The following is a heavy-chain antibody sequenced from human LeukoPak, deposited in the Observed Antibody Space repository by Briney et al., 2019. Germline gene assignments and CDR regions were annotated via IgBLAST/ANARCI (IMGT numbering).Heavy chain of an antibody. D-gene: IGHD3-10*01. CDR3: AREGPFGEFDY. CDR1: GYSFTSYW. Sequence: GESLKISCKGSGYSFTSYWIGRVRQMPGNGLEWMGIIYPGDSDTRYSPSFQCPVTISADKSISTAYLQWSSLKASDTAMYYCAREGPFGEFDYWGQGTLVTVSS. V-gene: IGHV5-51*01. J-gene: IGHJ4*02. CDR2: IYPGDSDT.